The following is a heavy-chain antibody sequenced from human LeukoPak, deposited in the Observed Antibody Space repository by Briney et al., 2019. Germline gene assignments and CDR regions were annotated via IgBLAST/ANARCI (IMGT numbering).Heavy chain of an antibody. Sequence: SSETLSLTCTVSGGSISSSSYYWGWIRQPPGEGLEWIGSIYYSGSAYYNPSLKSRVTISVDTSKNQFSLKLSSVTAADTAVYYCARSRSGSYYGIFDYWGQGTLVTVSS. CDR1: GGSISSSSYY. CDR3: ARSRSGSYYGIFDY. V-gene: IGHV4-39*07. D-gene: IGHD1-26*01. J-gene: IGHJ4*02. CDR2: IYYSGSA.